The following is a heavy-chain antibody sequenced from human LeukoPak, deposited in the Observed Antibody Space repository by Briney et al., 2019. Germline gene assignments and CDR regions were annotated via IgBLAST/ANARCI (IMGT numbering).Heavy chain of an antibody. J-gene: IGHJ6*04. CDR1: GFTFSSYE. D-gene: IGHD3-10*02. CDR2: ISSSGSTI. CDR3: AELGITMIGGV. V-gene: IGHV3-48*03. Sequence: GGSLRLSGAASGFTFSSYEMNWVRQAPGEGLEWVSYISSSGSTIYYADSVKGRFTISRDNAKNSLYLQMNSLRAEDTAVYYCAELGITMIGGVWGKGTTDTISS.